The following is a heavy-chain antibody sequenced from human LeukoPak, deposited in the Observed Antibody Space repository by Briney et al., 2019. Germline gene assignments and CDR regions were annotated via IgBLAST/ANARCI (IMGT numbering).Heavy chain of an antibody. D-gene: IGHD5-24*01. V-gene: IGHV1-69*06. Sequence: ASVKVSCKASGGTFSSYAISWVRQAPGQGLEWMGGIIPIFGTANYAQKFQGRVTITADKSTSTAYMELSSLRSEDTAVYYCARVGRWLQKLDYWGQGTLVTVSS. CDR3: ARVGRWLQKLDY. CDR2: IIPIFGTA. J-gene: IGHJ4*02. CDR1: GGTFSSYA.